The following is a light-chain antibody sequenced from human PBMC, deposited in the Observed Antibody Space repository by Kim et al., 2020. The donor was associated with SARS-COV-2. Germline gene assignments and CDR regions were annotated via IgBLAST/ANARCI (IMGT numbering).Light chain of an antibody. CDR2: KVS. Sequence: DVVMTQSPLSLPVTLGQPAYISCRSSQSLVHSDGNTYLNWFQQRPGQSPRRLIYKVSNRDSGVPDRFSGSGSGTDFTLKISRVEAEDVGLYYCMKGTHWPPLTFGGGTKRDIK. J-gene: IGKJ4*01. CDR3: MKGTHWPPLT. V-gene: IGKV2-30*02. CDR1: QSLVHSDGNTY.